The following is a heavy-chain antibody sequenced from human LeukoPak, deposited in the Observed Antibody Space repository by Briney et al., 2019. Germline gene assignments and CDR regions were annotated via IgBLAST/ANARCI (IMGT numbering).Heavy chain of an antibody. CDR1: GFTFSRYA. V-gene: IGHV3-23*01. D-gene: IGHD3-22*01. J-gene: IGHJ4*02. CDR3: AKRSNYDSSGYYFDY. Sequence: PGGSLRLSCAASGFTFSRYAMSWVRQAPGKGLEWVSAISGSGGSTYYADSVKGRFTISRDNSKNTLYLQMNSLRAEDTAVYYCAKRSNYDSSGYYFDYWGQGTLVTVSS. CDR2: ISGSGGST.